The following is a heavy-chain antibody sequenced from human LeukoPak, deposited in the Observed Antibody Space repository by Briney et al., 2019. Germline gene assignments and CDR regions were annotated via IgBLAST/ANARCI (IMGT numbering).Heavy chain of an antibody. J-gene: IGHJ4*02. CDR3: ARERGYSYGLFDY. CDR2: IYYSGST. CDR1: GGSISSYY. D-gene: IGHD5-18*01. V-gene: IGHV4-59*01. Sequence: MPSETLSLTCTVSGGSISSYYWSWIRQPPGKGLEWIGYIYYSGSTNYNPSLKSRVTISVDTSKNQFSLKLSSVTAADTAVYYCARERGYSYGLFDYWGQGTLVTVSS.